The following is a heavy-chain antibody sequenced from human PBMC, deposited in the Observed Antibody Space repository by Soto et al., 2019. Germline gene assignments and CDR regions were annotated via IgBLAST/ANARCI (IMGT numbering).Heavy chain of an antibody. Sequence: PSETLSLTCAVYGGSFSGYYWSWIRQPPGKGLEWLGYVYSSGATNYNPSLKSRVTISVDTSKNQFSLKLTSVTAADTAVYYCARHPAYCSGGICHTDYWGQGTLVTVSS. V-gene: IGHV4-59*08. J-gene: IGHJ4*02. CDR3: ARHPAYCSGGICHTDY. CDR1: GGSFSGYY. CDR2: VYSSGAT. D-gene: IGHD2-15*01.